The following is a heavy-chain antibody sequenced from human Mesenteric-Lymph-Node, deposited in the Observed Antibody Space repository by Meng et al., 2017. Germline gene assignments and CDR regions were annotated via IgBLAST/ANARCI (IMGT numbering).Heavy chain of an antibody. CDR2: ISGGST. D-gene: IGHD3-10*01. CDR3: ARGRLERITMVRGVKGGYYFDY. V-gene: IGHV3-38-3*01. CDR1: GFTVSSNE. Sequence: GGSLRLSCAASGFTVSSNEMSWVRQAPGKGLEWVSSISGGSTYYADSRKGRFTISRDNSKNTLHLQMNSLRAEDTAVYYCARGRLERITMVRGVKGGYYFDYWGQGTLVTVSS. J-gene: IGHJ4*02.